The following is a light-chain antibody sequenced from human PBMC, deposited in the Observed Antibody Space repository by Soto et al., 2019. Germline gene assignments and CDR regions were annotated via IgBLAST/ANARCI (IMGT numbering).Light chain of an antibody. CDR3: CSYAGSYTYV. J-gene: IGLJ1*01. CDR2: DVS. CDR1: SSDVGRYNY. Sequence: QSVLTQPASVSGSPGQSITISCTGTSSDVGRYNYVSWYQQHPGKAPKLLIYDVSNRPSGVPDRFSGSKSDNTASLTISGLQAEDEADYYCCSYAGSYTYVFGTGTKVTVL. V-gene: IGLV2-11*01.